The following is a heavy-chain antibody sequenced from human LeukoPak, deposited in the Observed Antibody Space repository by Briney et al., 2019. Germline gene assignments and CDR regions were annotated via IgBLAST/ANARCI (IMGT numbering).Heavy chain of an antibody. CDR3: ATELRWKDH. CDR2: MKPNSGNT. V-gene: IGHV1-8*02. D-gene: IGHD4-23*01. Sequence: ASVKVSCKASGYTFTGYYMHWVRQATGQGLEWMGYMKPNSGNTGYAQKFQGRVTMTRDTSISTAYMELSSLTSEDTAVYYCATELRWKDHWGQGTLVTVSS. J-gene: IGHJ4*02. CDR1: GYTFTGYY.